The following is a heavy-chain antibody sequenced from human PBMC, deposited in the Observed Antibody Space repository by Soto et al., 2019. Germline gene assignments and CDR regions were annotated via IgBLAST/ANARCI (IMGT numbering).Heavy chain of an antibody. Sequence: EVHLLESGGGLVQPGESLRLSCVASGFSFRSYGMSWVRQAPGKGLEWAAIISGSGAAKYYADSVKGRFTISRDNSKNTMYLQMDSLRAEDTAVYYCAKDFDSDETSHGPNDYWCQGTLVTVSS. CDR3: AKDFDSDETSHGPNDY. CDR2: ISGSGAAK. V-gene: IGHV3-23*01. J-gene: IGHJ4*02. D-gene: IGHD3-22*01. CDR1: GFSFRSYG.